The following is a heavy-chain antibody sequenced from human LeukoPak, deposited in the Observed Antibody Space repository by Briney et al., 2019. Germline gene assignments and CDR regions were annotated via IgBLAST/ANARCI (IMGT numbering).Heavy chain of an antibody. CDR2: ISSSSSYI. V-gene: IGHV3-11*06. CDR1: GFTFSDYY. J-gene: IGHJ4*02. CDR3: ARAGLDCSSTSCYEAFDY. Sequence: GGSLRLSCAASGFTFSDYYMSWIRQAPGKGLEWVSYISSSSSYIYYADSVKGRFTISRDNAKNSLYLQMNSLRAEDTAVYYCARAGLDCSSTSCYEAFDYWGQGTLVTVSS. D-gene: IGHD2-2*01.